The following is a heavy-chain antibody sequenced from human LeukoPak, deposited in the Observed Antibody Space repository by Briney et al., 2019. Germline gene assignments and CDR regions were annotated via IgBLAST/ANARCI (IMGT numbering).Heavy chain of an antibody. Sequence: SETLSLTCTVSGGSISSSSYYWGWIRQPPGKGLEWIGSIYYSGSTYYNPSLKSRVTISVDTSKNQFSLKLSSVTAADTAVYYCARIGYRGYWGQGTLVTVSS. CDR1: GGSISSSSYY. CDR3: ARIGYRGY. CDR2: IYYSGST. V-gene: IGHV4-39*07. D-gene: IGHD1-1*01. J-gene: IGHJ4*02.